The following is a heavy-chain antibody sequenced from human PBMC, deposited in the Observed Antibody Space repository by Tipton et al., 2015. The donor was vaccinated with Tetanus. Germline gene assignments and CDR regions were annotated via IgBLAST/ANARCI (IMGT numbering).Heavy chain of an antibody. CDR3: AKSRASSHYRGAFEI. J-gene: IGHJ3*02. D-gene: IGHD3-10*01. CDR1: GFTFKSYT. CDR2: ISGSGDST. Sequence: SLRLSCTASGFTFKSYTLNWVRQAPGKGLEWVSGISGSGDSTYYADSVKGRFTISRDNSKLYLQMNSLRAEDRAVYYCAKSRASSHYRGAFEIWGQGTMVTVSS. V-gene: IGHV3-23*01.